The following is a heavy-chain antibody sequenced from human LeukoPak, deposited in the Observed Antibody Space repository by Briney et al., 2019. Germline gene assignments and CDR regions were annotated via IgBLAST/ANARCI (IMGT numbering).Heavy chain of an antibody. V-gene: IGHV1-69*04. D-gene: IGHD3-10*01. CDR2: IIPILDIA. CDR1: GGTLSSYA. Sequence: SSETVSCKASGGTLSSYAISWVRQAPGQGLECMGRIIPILDIATYAQKFQGRVTITADKSTSTVYMELSSLSSEDTAVYYCARDQGVTDPPPHGLDVWGQGTTVTVSS. CDR3: ARDQGVTDPPPHGLDV. J-gene: IGHJ6*02.